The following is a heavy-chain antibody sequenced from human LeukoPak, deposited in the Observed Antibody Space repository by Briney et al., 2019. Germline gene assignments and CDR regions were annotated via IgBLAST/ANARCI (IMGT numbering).Heavy chain of an antibody. J-gene: IGHJ5*02. CDR3: ARVLHFAWLLYH. D-gene: IGHD3-9*01. Sequence: GGSLRLSCAASGFPFSSYSMNWVRQAPGKGLEWVSSISSSSDYIYYADSVKGRFTISRDNARNSLYLQMNSLRAEDTAVYYCARVLHFAWLLYHWGRGTLVNVSS. V-gene: IGHV3-21*01. CDR2: ISSSSDYI. CDR1: GFPFSSYS.